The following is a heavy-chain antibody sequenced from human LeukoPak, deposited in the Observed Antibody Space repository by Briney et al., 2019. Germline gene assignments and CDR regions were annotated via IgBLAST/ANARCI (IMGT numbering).Heavy chain of an antibody. CDR2: IIPILGIA. D-gene: IGHD3-22*01. CDR1: GGTFSSYT. V-gene: IGHV1-69*04. J-gene: IGHJ4*02. Sequence: SVKVSCKASGGTFSSYTISWVRQAPGQGLEWMGRIIPILGIANYAQKFQGRVTITADKSTSTAYMELSSLRSEDTAVYYCARDAGYYYDSSGYFDYWGQGTLVTVSS. CDR3: ARDAGYYYDSSGYFDY.